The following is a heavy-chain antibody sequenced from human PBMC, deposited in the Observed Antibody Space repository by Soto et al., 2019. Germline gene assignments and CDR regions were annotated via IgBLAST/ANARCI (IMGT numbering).Heavy chain of an antibody. V-gene: IGHV1-18*01. CDR1: GYTFTTYG. CDR3: ARSYASGWYGDY. CDR2: ISAYNGNT. J-gene: IGHJ4*02. Sequence: QVHLVQSGAEAKEPGASVKVSCKAPGYTFTTYGITWVRQAPGQGLEGVGWISAYNGNTNYAQKLQDRVTLTTDTSASTAYMEVRSLRSDDTAAYYCARSYASGWYGDYWGQGTLVTVSS. D-gene: IGHD6-19*01.